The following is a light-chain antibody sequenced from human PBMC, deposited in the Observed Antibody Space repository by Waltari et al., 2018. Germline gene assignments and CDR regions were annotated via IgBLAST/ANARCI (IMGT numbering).Light chain of an antibody. J-gene: IGLJ1*01. CDR1: DSDVGAYDF. CDR3: SSYTTSSAPGV. CDR2: EVS. Sequence: QSALTQPASVSGSPGQSITISCSGTDSDVGAYDFVSWYQQHPGKSPHLIIYEVSNLPSGSSNRFSAFMSGNTASLTISGLQAEDEADYYCSSYTTSSAPGVFGTGTRVTVL. V-gene: IGLV2-14*01.